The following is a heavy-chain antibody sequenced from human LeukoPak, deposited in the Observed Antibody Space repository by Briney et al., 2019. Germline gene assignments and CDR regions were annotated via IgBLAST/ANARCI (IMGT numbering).Heavy chain of an antibody. CDR2: IIPIFGTA. D-gene: IGHD3-10*01. V-gene: IGHV1-69*01. CDR1: GGTFTSYA. J-gene: IGHJ4*02. Sequence: SVKVSYKASGGTFTSYAISWVRQAPGQGLEWMGGIIPIFGTANYAQKFQGRVTITADESTSTAYMELSSLRSEDTAVYYCARGGYYGSGSYYALDYWGQGTLVTVSS. CDR3: ARGGYYGSGSYYALDY.